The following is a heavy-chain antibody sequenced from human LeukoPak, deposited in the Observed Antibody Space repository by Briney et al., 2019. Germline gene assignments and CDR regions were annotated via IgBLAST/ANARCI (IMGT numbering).Heavy chain of an antibody. CDR2: ISYDGSNK. Sequence: TGGSLRLSCAASGFTFSSYGMHWVRQAPGKGLEWVAVISYDGSNKYYADSVKGRFTISRDNSKNTLYLQMNSLRAEDTAVYYCAKDGQWLVPDQAEYFQHWGQGTLVTVSS. J-gene: IGHJ1*01. CDR1: GFTFSSYG. CDR3: AKDGQWLVPDQAEYFQH. D-gene: IGHD6-19*01. V-gene: IGHV3-30*18.